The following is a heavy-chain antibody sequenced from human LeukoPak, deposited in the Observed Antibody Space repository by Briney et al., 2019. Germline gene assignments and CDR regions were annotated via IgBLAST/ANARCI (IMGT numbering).Heavy chain of an antibody. J-gene: IGHJ3*02. Sequence: SQTLSLTCTVSGGSISSGDYYWSWIRQPPGKGLEWIGYIYYSGSTNYNPSLKSRVTISVDTSKNQFSLKLSSVTAADTAVYYCARGDSSGYENAFDIWGQGTMVTVSS. V-gene: IGHV4-61*08. D-gene: IGHD3-22*01. CDR3: ARGDSSGYENAFDI. CDR1: GGSISSGDYY. CDR2: IYYSGST.